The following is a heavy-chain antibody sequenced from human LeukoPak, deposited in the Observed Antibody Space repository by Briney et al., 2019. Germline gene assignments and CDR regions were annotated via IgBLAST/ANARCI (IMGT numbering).Heavy chain of an antibody. J-gene: IGHJ1*01. V-gene: IGHV6-1*01. CDR2: TYYRSKWYS. CDR3: ARAGGNASSWYLWYFQH. D-gene: IGHD6-13*01. CDR1: GDSVSNNSAA. Sequence: SQTLSLTCALSGDSVSNNSAAWNWIRQSPSRGLEWLGRTYYRSKWYSDYPISVKSRITINSDTSKNQFSLQLNSVTPDDTAVYYCARAGGNASSWYLWYFQHWGQGALVSVSS.